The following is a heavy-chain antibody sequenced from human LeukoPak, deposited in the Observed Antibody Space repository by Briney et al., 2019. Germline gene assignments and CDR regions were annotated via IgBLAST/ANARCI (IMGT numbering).Heavy chain of an antibody. J-gene: IGHJ4*02. CDR3: ARHPSGYCSGGSCYLRIDY. V-gene: IGHV3-21*01. CDR1: GFTFSSYS. CDR2: ISSSSSYI. D-gene: IGHD2-15*01. Sequence: GGSLILSCAASGFTFSSYSMNWVRQVPGKGLEWVSSISSSSSYIYYADSVKGRFTISRDNAKNSLYLQMNSLRAEDTAVYYCARHPSGYCSGGSCYLRIDYWGQGTLVTVSS.